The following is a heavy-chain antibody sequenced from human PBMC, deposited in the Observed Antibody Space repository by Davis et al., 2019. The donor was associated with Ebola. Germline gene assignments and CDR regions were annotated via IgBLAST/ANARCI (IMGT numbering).Heavy chain of an antibody. D-gene: IGHD3-3*01. Sequence: PGGSLRLSCAASGFTVSSNYMSWVRQAPGKGLEWVSVIYSGGSTYYADSVKGRFTISRHNTKNTLYLQMNSLRAEDTAVYYCARVSYYDFPGMDVWGQGTTVTVSS. CDR1: GFTVSSNY. CDR2: IYSGGST. J-gene: IGHJ6*02. V-gene: IGHV3-53*04. CDR3: ARVSYYDFPGMDV.